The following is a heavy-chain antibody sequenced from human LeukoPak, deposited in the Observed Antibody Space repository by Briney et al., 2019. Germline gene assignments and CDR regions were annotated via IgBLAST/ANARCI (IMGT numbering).Heavy chain of an antibody. CDR3: AREGGPLGHYYYGMDV. J-gene: IGHJ6*02. CDR1: GFTFSSYS. CDR2: ISSSSSYI. Sequence: PGGSLRLSCAASGFTFSSYSMNWVRQAPGKGLEWVSSISSSSSYIYYADSVKGRFTISRDNAKNSLYLQMNSLRAEDTAVYYCAREGGPLGHYYYGMDVWGQGTTVTVSS. V-gene: IGHV3-21*01. D-gene: IGHD1-26*01.